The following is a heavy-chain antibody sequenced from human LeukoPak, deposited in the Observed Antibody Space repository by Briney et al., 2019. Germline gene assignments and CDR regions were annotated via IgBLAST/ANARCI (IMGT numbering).Heavy chain of an antibody. CDR3: ATLRTGSWNWVDP. J-gene: IGHJ5*02. Sequence: GGSLRLSCADSGFTFSSNWMHWVRQAPGKGLVWVSRINSDGSTTSYADSVRGRFTISRDNAKNTVYLQMNSLSVEDTAIYYCATLRTGSWNWVDPWGQGTLVTVSS. V-gene: IGHV3-74*01. CDR2: INSDGSTT. CDR1: GFTFSSNW. D-gene: IGHD6-6*01.